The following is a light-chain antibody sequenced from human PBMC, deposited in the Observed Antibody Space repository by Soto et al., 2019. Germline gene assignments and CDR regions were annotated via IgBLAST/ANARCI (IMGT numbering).Light chain of an antibody. V-gene: IGKV3-11*01. Sequence: EIVLTQSPATLYLSPGERATLSCRASQSVSRYLAWYQQKPGQAPRLLIYDASNRATGIPARFSGSGSGTDFTLTISSLEPEDFAVYYCQQRSNWPLTFGPGTKVDIK. J-gene: IGKJ3*01. CDR2: DAS. CDR1: QSVSRY. CDR3: QQRSNWPLT.